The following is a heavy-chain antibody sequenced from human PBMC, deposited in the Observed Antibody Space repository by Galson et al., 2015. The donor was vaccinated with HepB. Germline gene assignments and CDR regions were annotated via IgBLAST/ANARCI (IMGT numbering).Heavy chain of an antibody. Sequence: SLRLSCAASGFTFSSYAMTWVRQAPGKGLEWVSAISGSGGSTYYTDSVKGRFTISRDNSKNTLYLQMNSLRADDTALYYCAKNLGTSVSPRLDQWGQGTLVTVSS. D-gene: IGHD2-2*01. CDR3: AKNLGTSVSPRLDQ. J-gene: IGHJ4*02. CDR2: ISGSGGST. V-gene: IGHV3-23*01. CDR1: GFTFSSYA.